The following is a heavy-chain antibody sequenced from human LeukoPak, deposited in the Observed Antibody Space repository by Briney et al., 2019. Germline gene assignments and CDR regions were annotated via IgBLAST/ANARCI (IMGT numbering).Heavy chain of an antibody. CDR2: ISSSSSYI. CDR1: GFTFSSYE. Sequence: PGGSLRLSCAASGFTFSSYEMNWVRQAPGKGLEWVSSISSSSSYIYYADSVKGRFTISRDNAKNSLYLQMNSLRAEDTAVYYCARRFRGYGDNDQDYWGQGTLVTVSS. J-gene: IGHJ4*02. V-gene: IGHV3-21*01. CDR3: ARRFRGYGDNDQDY. D-gene: IGHD4-17*01.